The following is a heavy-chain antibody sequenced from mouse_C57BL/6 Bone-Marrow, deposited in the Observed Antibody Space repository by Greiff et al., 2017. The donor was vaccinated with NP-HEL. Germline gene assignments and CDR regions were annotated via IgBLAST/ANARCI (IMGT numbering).Heavy chain of an antibody. CDR3: ARWEYGNYVSWVAY. CDR2: IHPNSGST. Sequence: QVQLQQPGAELVKPGASVKLSCKASGYTFTSYWMHWVKQRPGQGLEWIGMIHPNSGSTNYNEKFKSKATLTVDKSSSTAYMQLSRLTSEDSAVYYCARWEYGNYVSWVAYGGQGTLVTVSA. J-gene: IGHJ3*01. CDR1: GYTFTSYW. V-gene: IGHV1-64*01. D-gene: IGHD2-10*02.